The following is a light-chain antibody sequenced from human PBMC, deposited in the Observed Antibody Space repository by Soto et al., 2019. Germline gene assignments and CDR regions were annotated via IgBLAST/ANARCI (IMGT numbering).Light chain of an antibody. CDR2: DGS. CDR3: SSYTSTSTLYV. CDR1: SSDIGGYNY. V-gene: IGLV2-14*03. J-gene: IGLJ1*01. Sequence: QSALTQPTSVSGSPGQSITISCTGTSSDIGGYNYVSWYQQHPGKVPKLIIYDGSNRPSGVSDRFSGSKSGNAASLTISGLQAEDEADYYCSSYTSTSTLYVFGTGTKVTVL.